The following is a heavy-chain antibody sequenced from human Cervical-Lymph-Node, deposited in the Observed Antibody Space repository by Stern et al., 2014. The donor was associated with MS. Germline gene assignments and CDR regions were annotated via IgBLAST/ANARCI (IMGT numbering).Heavy chain of an antibody. CDR1: GYTFTDYY. Sequence: QVQLVQSGAEVKKPGASVKVSCKASGYTFTDYYMHWVRQAPGQGLEWMGWTTPNSGGTNYAQKFQGWVTMTRDTSLSTAYMDLSRLRSDDTAVYYCARGGRSSGWSPPDAFDIWGQGTMVTVSS. V-gene: IGHV1-2*04. J-gene: IGHJ3*02. CDR3: ARGGRSSGWSPPDAFDI. CDR2: TTPNSGGT. D-gene: IGHD6-19*01.